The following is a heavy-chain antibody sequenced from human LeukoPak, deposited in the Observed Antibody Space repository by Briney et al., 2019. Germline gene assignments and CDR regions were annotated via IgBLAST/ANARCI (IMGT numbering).Heavy chain of an antibody. CDR3: AKVDIVATIDAGRLVDY. CDR1: GFTFSSYG. CDR2: ISNDGSNK. Sequence: GSLRLSCAASGFTFSSYGMQWFRQAPDKGLEWGAAISNDGSNKYYADSVKGRFTISRDNSKNTLYLQMNSLRAGDTAVYYCAKVDIVATIDAGRLVDYWGQGTLVTVSS. D-gene: IGHD5-12*01. V-gene: IGHV3-30*18. J-gene: IGHJ4*02.